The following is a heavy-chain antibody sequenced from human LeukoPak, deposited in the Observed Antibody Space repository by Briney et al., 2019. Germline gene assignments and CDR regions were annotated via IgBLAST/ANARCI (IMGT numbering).Heavy chain of an antibody. V-gene: IGHV1-69*13. Sequence: SVKVSCKASGGTFSSYTISWVRQAPGQGLEWMGGIIPIFGTANYAQKFQGRVTITADESTSTAYMELSSLRSEDTAVYYCATAARLYDFWSGYSMAPFDYWGQGTLVTVSS. CDR3: ATAARLYDFWSGYSMAPFDY. D-gene: IGHD3-3*01. CDR2: IIPIFGTA. CDR1: GGTFSSYT. J-gene: IGHJ4*02.